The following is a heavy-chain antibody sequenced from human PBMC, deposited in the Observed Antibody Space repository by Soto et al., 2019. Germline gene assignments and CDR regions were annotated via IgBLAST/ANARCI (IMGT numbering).Heavy chain of an antibody. D-gene: IGHD6-13*01. V-gene: IGHV3-74*01. CDR3: ALKHSSSWAYFYYYMDV. Sequence: EVQLVESGGGLVQPGGSLRLSCAASGFTFRSYWMHWVRQAPGKGLAWVARISSDGSSTSYADSVKGRFTISRDNAKNTLYLKMNSLRAEDTAVYYCALKHSSSWAYFYYYMDVWGKGTTVTVSS. CDR1: GFTFRSYW. J-gene: IGHJ6*03. CDR2: ISSDGSST.